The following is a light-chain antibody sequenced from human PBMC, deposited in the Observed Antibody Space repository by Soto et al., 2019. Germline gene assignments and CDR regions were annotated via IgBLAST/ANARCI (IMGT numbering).Light chain of an antibody. J-gene: IGLJ2*01. CDR2: YDS. V-gene: IGLV3-21*04. CDR1: NIGSKS. CDR3: QVWDSSSDPVV. Sequence: SYELTQPPSVSVAPGKTARITCGGNNIGSKSVHWYQQKPGQAPVLVIYYDSDRPSGIPERFSGSNSKNTATLTISRVEAGDEADYYCQVWDSSSDPVVFGGGTKLTVL.